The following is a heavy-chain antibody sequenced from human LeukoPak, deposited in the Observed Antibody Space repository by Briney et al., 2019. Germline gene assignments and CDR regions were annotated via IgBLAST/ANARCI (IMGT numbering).Heavy chain of an antibody. D-gene: IGHD3-10*01. CDR3: ARVNYDYGDY. CDR2: IKQDGSDK. Sequence: GDSLRLSCAASGFTFTKYWMTWVRQAPGKGLEWVGNIKQDGSDKNYMDSVKGRFAISRDNTKNSVYLQMSSLRAEDTAVYYCARVNYDYGDYWGQGTLVTVSS. J-gene: IGHJ4*02. CDR1: GFTFTKYW. V-gene: IGHV3-7*01.